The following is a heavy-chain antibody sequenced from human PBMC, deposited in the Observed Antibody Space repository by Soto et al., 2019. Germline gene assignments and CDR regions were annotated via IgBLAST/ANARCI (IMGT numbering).Heavy chain of an antibody. D-gene: IGHD6-13*01. CDR3: AKDLWYASGWYYFDY. V-gene: IGHV3-23*01. CDR1: GFTVRDNY. Sequence: GGSLSLSCAASGFTVRDNYMTWVRQAPEKVVEGAAIICSGGTTDYADSVKGRSTISRDNSKNTLYLQMNSLRAEDTAVYYCAKDLWYASGWYYFDYWGQGTLVTVSS. CDR2: IICSGGTT. J-gene: IGHJ4*02.